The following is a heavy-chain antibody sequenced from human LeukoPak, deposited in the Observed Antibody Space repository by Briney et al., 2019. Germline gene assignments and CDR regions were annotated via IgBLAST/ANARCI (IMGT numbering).Heavy chain of an antibody. V-gene: IGHV3-21*01. CDR2: ISTSGTYI. D-gene: IGHD2-21*01. CDR3: ARDLADYSDY. Sequence: PGGSLRLSCAVSGFTVSNNYMSWVRQAPGKGLEWVSSISTSGTYIYYADSLKGRFTISRDNAENSLYLQMHSLRAEDTAVYYCARDLADYSDYWGQGTLVTVSS. J-gene: IGHJ4*02. CDR1: GFTVSNNY.